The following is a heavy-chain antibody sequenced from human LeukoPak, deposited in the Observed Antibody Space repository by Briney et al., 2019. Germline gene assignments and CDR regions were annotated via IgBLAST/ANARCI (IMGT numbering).Heavy chain of an antibody. CDR3: ARDLEHCDSTSGHNWFDP. CDR2: IYTSGST. D-gene: IGHD2-2*01. V-gene: IGHV4-4*07. J-gene: IGHJ5*02. CDR1: GGSISTYH. Sequence: PSETLSLTCTVSGGSISTYHWSWIRQPAGKGLEWIGRIYTSGSTSYSPSLKSRVSISVHKSKSQFSLKLSSVTAADTAVYYCARDLEHCDSTSGHNWFDPWGQGTLVTVSS.